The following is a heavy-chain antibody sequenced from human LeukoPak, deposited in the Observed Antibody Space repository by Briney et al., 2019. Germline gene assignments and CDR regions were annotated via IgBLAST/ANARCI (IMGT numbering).Heavy chain of an antibody. CDR3: ATAACDY. V-gene: IGHV3-74*01. J-gene: IGHJ4*02. Sequence: GGSLRRSCAASGFTCSSYRMHWVRHAPGKGLVWFSRIDNDGSSTTYADSVKGRFTISRDNAKNTLYLQMNSLRAQDTAVYYCATAACDYWGQGTLVTVSS. CDR1: GFTCSSYR. CDR2: IDNDGSST.